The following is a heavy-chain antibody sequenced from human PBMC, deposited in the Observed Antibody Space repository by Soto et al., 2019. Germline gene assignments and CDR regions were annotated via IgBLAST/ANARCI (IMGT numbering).Heavy chain of an antibody. CDR1: GFTFSSYA. D-gene: IGHD3-22*01. V-gene: IGHV3-64D*06. J-gene: IGHJ4*01. CDR3: VKGEFYYDSSAYYPFDS. CDR2: ISTNGGST. Sequence: GGSLRLSCSASGFTFSSYAMHWVRQAPGKGLEYVSSISTNGGSTHYADSVKGRFTISRDNSKNTQYLQMSSLRADDTAVYYCVKGEFYYDSSAYYPFDSWRHGTLVTVSS.